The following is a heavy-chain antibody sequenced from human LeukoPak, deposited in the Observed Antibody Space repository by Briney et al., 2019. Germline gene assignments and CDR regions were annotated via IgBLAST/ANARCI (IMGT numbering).Heavy chain of an antibody. CDR1: GYSISSGYY. V-gene: IGHV4-38-2*02. Sequence: PSETLSLTCTVSGYSISSGYYWGWIRQPPGKGLEWIGSIYHSGSTYYNPSLKSRVTISVDTSKNQFSLKLSSVTAADTAVYYCARLGLRFLEWLSRGVYWGQGTLVTVSS. J-gene: IGHJ4*02. CDR2: IYHSGST. D-gene: IGHD3-3*01. CDR3: ARLGLRFLEWLSRGVY.